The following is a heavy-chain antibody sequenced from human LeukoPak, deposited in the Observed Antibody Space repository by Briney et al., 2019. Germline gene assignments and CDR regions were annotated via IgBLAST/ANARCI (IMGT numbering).Heavy chain of an antibody. CDR1: GYTFSTYG. D-gene: IGHD3-22*01. V-gene: IGHV1-18*01. CDR2: ISAYNGNT. J-gene: IGHJ3*02. CDR3: ARDLDYMIVLVITSYAFDI. Sequence: ASVKVSCKASGYTFSTYGITWVRQAPGQGLEWMGWISAYNGNTRYAQKLQDRVTMTTDTSTSTAYMEFRSLRSDDTAVYYCARDLDYMIVLVITSYAFDIWGQGTMVTVSS.